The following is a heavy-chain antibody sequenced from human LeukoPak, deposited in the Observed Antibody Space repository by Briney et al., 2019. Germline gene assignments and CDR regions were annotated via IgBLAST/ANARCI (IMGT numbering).Heavy chain of an antibody. J-gene: IGHJ6*03. CDR3: ATKKRRNYYYYMDV. Sequence: SETLSLSCAVYGGSFSGYYWSWIRQPPGKGLEWIGEINHSGSTNYNPSLKSRVTITVDTSKNQFSLKLSSVTAADTAVYYCATKKRRNYYYYMDVWGKGTTVTVSS. V-gene: IGHV4-34*01. CDR2: INHSGST. CDR1: GGSFSGYY.